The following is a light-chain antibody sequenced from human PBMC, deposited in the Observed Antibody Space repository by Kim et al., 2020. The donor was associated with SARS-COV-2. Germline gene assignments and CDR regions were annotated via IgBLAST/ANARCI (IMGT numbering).Light chain of an antibody. V-gene: IGKV3-15*01. Sequence: SVSPGERATLSCRSSQPISSNFAWYQQRPCQAPRLLIYGPSTRATGIPARFSGSGSGTEFTLTISSLQSEDVAVYYCQHYDNRVTFGGGTKVDIK. CDR2: GPS. J-gene: IGKJ4*01. CDR3: QHYDNRVT. CDR1: QPISSN.